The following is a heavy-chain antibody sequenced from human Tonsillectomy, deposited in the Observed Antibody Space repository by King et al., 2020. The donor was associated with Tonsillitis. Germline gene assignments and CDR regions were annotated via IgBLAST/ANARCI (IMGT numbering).Heavy chain of an antibody. Sequence: VQLQESGPGLVKPSETLSLTCTVSGGSVSSYFWSWIRQPPGKGLEWIGYIYYSGSTNYNPSLKSRVTISVDTSNNQFSLKLSSVTAADTAVYYCASLRMEYYYVSSGYSQASFDYWGQGTLVTVSS. CDR1: GGSVSSYF. D-gene: IGHD3-22*01. V-gene: IGHV4-59*08. CDR2: IYYSGST. CDR3: ASLRMEYYYVSSGYSQASFDY. J-gene: IGHJ4*02.